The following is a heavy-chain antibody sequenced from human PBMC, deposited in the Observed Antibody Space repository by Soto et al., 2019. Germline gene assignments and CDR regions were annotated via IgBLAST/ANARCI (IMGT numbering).Heavy chain of an antibody. CDR2: ISYDGSNK. CDR1: GFTFSSYA. J-gene: IGHJ4*02. V-gene: IGHV3-30-3*01. CDR3: ARDFDY. Sequence: QVQLVESGGGVVQPGRSLRLSCAASGFTFSSYAMHWVRQAPGKGLEWVAVISYDGSNKYYADSVKGRFTISRDNSKNTLYLQMKSLRAEDTAGYYWARDFDYWGQGTLVTVSS.